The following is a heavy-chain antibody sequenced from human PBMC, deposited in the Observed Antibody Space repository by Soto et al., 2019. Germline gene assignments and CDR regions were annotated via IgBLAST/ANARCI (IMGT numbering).Heavy chain of an antibody. Sequence: GESLKISCKGSGYSFTSYWISWVRQMPGKGLEWMGRIDPSDSYTNYSPSFQGHVTISADKSISTAYLQWSSLKASDTAMYYCARSFSGYDLLVGYYYYGMDAWGQGTTVTVSS. CDR2: IDPSDSYT. V-gene: IGHV5-10-1*01. J-gene: IGHJ6*02. CDR1: GYSFTSYW. CDR3: ARSFSGYDLLVGYYYYGMDA. D-gene: IGHD5-12*01.